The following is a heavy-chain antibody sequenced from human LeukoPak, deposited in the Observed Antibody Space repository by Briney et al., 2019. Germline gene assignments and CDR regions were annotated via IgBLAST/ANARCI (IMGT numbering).Heavy chain of an antibody. CDR2: TYWDDDK. CDR1: GFSRSTSGVG. D-gene: IGHD1-1*01. CDR3: ARREVKLDYFDF. V-gene: IGHV2-5*02. J-gene: IGHJ4*02. Sequence: SGPTLVKPTQTLTLTCTFSGFSRSTSGVGVGWIRQPPGKALEWLALTYWDDDKRYSPYLKSRLTITKDTSKNQVVLIMTNMDPMDTATYYCARREVKLDYFDFWGQGTLVTVSS.